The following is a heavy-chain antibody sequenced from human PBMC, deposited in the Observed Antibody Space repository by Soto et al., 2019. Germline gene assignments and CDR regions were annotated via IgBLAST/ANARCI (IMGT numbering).Heavy chain of an antibody. CDR2: VFYNGTT. J-gene: IGHJ5*02. CDR3: ARLVVVSPVANA. V-gene: IGHV4-39*01. Sequence: TSETLSLTCTVSGGSINTNNYYWGWVRQPPGKGLEWIGSVFYNGTTYYSPSLKSRVTIPLATSRTQFSLKLDSLTAADTAVYYCARLVVVSPVANAWGQGTLVTVSS. D-gene: IGHD2-15*01. CDR1: GGSINTNNYY.